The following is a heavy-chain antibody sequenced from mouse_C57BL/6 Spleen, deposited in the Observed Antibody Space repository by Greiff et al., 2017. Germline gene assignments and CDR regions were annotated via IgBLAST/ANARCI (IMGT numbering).Heavy chain of an antibody. Sequence: QVQLQQPGAELVRPGSSVKLSCKASGYTFTSYWMHWVKQRPIQGLEWIGNIDPSDSETHYNQKFKDKATLTVDKSTSTAYMQLSSLTSEDSAVDYCARSVTTVVATCAMDYWGQGTSVTVSS. CDR2: IDPSDSET. CDR1: GYTFTSYW. J-gene: IGHJ4*01. D-gene: IGHD1-1*01. V-gene: IGHV1-52*01. CDR3: ARSVTTVVATCAMDY.